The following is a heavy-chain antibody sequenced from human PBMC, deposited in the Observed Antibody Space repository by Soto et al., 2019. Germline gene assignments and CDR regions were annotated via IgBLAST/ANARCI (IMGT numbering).Heavy chain of an antibody. CDR3: ARAYYSNFRGYYFDY. CDR1: GFTFSSYS. CDR2: ISSSSSYI. V-gene: IGHV3-21*01. D-gene: IGHD4-4*01. Sequence: ESGGGLVKPGGSLRLSCAASGFTFSSYSMNWVRQAPGKGLEWVSSISSSSSYIYYADSVKGRFTISRDNAKNSLYLQMNSLRAEDTAVYYCARAYYSNFRGYYFDYWGQGTLVTVSS. J-gene: IGHJ4*02.